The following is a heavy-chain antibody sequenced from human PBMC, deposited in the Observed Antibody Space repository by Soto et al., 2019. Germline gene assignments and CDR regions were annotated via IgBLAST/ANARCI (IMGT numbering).Heavy chain of an antibody. CDR2: ISYTGST. D-gene: IGHD3-10*01. CDR3: ARVVYYGSGSYYSFDE. J-gene: IGHJ4*02. CDR1: GGSVSSGSYY. V-gene: IGHV4-61*01. Sequence: PSETLSLTCTVSGGSVSSGSYYWSWIRLPPGKGLEWIGYISYTGSTNYNPSLMSRLTISVDTSKNQFSLKLNSVTAADTAVYYCARVVYYGSGSYYSFDEWGQGALVTVSS.